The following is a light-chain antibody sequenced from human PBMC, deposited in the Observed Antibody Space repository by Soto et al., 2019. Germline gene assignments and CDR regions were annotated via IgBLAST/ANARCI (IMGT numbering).Light chain of an antibody. CDR1: QSFSTNY. Sequence: EIELTQSPGTLSLSPGESATLSCRASQSFSTNYVAWYQHKAGQAPRLLIYGASTRATGIPDRFSGSGSGTDYTLTISRLEPADFAVYYCQQYASSMVYTFGQGNKLEVK. CDR2: GAS. J-gene: IGKJ2*01. CDR3: QQYASSMVYT. V-gene: IGKV3-20*01.